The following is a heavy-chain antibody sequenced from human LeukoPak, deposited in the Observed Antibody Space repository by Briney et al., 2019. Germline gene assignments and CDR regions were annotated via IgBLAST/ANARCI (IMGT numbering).Heavy chain of an antibody. V-gene: IGHV3-53*01. J-gene: IGHJ4*02. CDR2: IYSGGSI. D-gene: IGHD1-26*01. CDR1: GFTVSSNY. Sequence: GGSLRLSCAASGFTVSSNYMSWVRQAPGKGLEWVSVIYSGGSIYCADSVKGRFSISRDNSKNTLYLQMNSLRAEDTAVYYCAGSGSYPNERDFDYWGQGTLVTVSS. CDR3: AGSGSYPNERDFDY.